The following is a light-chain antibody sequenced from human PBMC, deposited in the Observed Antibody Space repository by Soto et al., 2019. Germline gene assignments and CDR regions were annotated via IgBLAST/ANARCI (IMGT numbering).Light chain of an antibody. Sequence: DIQMTQSPSTLSASVGDRVTITCRASQSISGWLAWYQQIPGKAPKLLIYEASRLESGVPSRFSGSGSGTEFTLTINSLQPDDFATYYCQQYTSHWTFGQGTKVAIK. J-gene: IGKJ1*01. CDR1: QSISGW. CDR2: EAS. V-gene: IGKV1-5*01. CDR3: QQYTSHWT.